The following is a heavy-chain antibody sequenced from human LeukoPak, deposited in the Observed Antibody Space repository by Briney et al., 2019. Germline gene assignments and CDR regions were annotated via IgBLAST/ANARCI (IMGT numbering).Heavy chain of an antibody. Sequence: SSVKVSCKASGYTFTSYDINWVRQATGQGLEWMGWMNPNRCNTGYAQKFQGRVTMTRNTSISTDYMELSSLGSEDTAVYYCARVEWELLYYYGMDVWGQGTTVTVSS. CDR3: ARVEWELLYYYGMDV. CDR1: GYTFTSYD. V-gene: IGHV1-8*01. J-gene: IGHJ6*01. CDR2: MNPNRCNT. D-gene: IGHD1-26*01.